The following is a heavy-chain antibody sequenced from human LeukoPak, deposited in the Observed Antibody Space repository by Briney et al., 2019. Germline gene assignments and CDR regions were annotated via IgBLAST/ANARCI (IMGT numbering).Heavy chain of an antibody. J-gene: IGHJ4*02. V-gene: IGHV4-59*08. CDR3: ARHDGGYDSQFGY. D-gene: IGHD5-12*01. CDR2: IYYSGST. Sequence: PSETLSLTCTVSGVSISSFYWSWIRQPPGKGLEWIGYIYYSGSTNYNPSLKSRVTISVNTSKNQFSLKLSSVTAADTAVYYCARHDGGYDSQFGYWGQGTLVTVSS. CDR1: GVSISSFY.